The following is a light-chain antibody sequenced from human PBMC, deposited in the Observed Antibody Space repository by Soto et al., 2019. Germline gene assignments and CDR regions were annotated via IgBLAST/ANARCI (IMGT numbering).Light chain of an antibody. Sequence: DIQMTQSPSSLSASVGDRVTITCQASQDIKNYLNWYQQKPGKAPNLLIYDASNLKTGVPSRFSGSGSGTHFTFTISSLQPEDIATNYCQHYDHLPPLSFGGGTKVEIK. CDR1: QDIKNY. V-gene: IGKV1-33*01. CDR2: DAS. J-gene: IGKJ4*01. CDR3: QHYDHLPPLS.